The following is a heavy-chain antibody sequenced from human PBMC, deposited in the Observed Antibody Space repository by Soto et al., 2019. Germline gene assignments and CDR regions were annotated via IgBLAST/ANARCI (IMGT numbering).Heavy chain of an antibody. CDR3: ASRGGSVRDFEINYFDT. CDR2: VYYTGTT. V-gene: IGHV4-4*02. D-gene: IGHD2-21*02. CDR1: GDSISTAIW. Sequence: QVQLQESGPRLVKPSGTLSLSCTVTGDSISTAIWWSWVRQSPERGLEWIGEVYYTGTTHYNPSLGNRVIVSANKSRNQVSLSLSYVTAADTAISYCASRGGSVRDFEINYFDTWGQGAMVTVSS. J-gene: IGHJ4*02.